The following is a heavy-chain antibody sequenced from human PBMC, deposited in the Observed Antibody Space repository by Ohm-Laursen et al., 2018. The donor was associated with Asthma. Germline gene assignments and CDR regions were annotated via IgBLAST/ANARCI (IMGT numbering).Heavy chain of an antibody. CDR2: ISGSSRYI. J-gene: IGHJ6*02. V-gene: IGHV3-21*01. CDR1: GFTFSSYA. Sequence: GSLRLSCAASGFTFSSYAMHWVRQAPGKGLEWVSSISGSSRYIYYTDSVKDRFTISRDNAKRSLYLQMNSLRAEDTAVYYCARDRVDIVTTTMNFYYGMDVWGQGTTVTVSS. D-gene: IGHD5-12*01. CDR3: ARDRVDIVTTTMNFYYGMDV.